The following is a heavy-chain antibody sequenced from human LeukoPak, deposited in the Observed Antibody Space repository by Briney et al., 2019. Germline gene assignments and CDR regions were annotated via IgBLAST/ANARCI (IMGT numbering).Heavy chain of an antibody. D-gene: IGHD4-17*01. J-gene: IGHJ4*02. V-gene: IGHV4-31*03. Sequence: SQTLSLTCTVSGGSISSGGYCWSWIRQHPGKGLEWIGSIYYSGTTYYHPSLTSRVAISVDTSKNQFSLKLSPVTAADTAVYYCARSGTVTTWNYWGQGTLVTVSS. CDR1: GGSISSGGYC. CDR2: IYYSGTT. CDR3: ARSGTVTTWNY.